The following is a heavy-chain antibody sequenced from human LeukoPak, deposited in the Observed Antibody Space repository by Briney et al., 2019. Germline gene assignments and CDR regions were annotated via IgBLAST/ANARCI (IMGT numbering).Heavy chain of an antibody. CDR2: VSWNGSRT. CDR3: VRKQYYYDSSGKTP. J-gene: IGHJ5*02. V-gene: IGHV3-35*01. D-gene: IGHD3-22*01. Sequence: GGSLRLSCAASGFTFSNSDMNWVHQAPGKRLEWVSGVSWNGSRTHYADSVKGRFIISRDNSRNTLYLQTNSLRAEGTAVYYCVRKQYYYDSSGKTPWGQGTLVTVSS. CDR1: GFTFSNSD.